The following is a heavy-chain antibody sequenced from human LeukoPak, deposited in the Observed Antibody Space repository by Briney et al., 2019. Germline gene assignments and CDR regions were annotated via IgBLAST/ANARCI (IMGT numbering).Heavy chain of an antibody. CDR1: GYTFASYG. D-gene: IGHD1-20*01. Sequence: GASVKVSCKASGYTFASYGISWGRQAPGQGLEWMGWISAYNGNTNYAQKLQGRVTMTTDTSTSTAYMELRSLRSDDTAVYYCARAVTGTTGAYYYYYMDVWGKGTTVTVSS. CDR2: ISAYNGNT. J-gene: IGHJ6*03. CDR3: ARAVTGTTGAYYYYYMDV. V-gene: IGHV1-18*01.